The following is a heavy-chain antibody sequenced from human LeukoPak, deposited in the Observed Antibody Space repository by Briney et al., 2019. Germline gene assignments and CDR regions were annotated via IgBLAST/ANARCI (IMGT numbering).Heavy chain of an antibody. J-gene: IGHJ4*01. CDR2: IRQDGSEK. CDR3: ARDGTAAGLYFDL. CDR1: GFTFTDYW. Sequence: GGSLRLSCEVSGFTFTDYWMNWVRQAPGKGPEWVASIRQDGSEKTYVDSVKGRFTISRDNTRNSLSLQLNGLRAEDTAVYYCARDGTAAGLYFDLWGQGTPVTVSS. D-gene: IGHD6-13*01. V-gene: IGHV3-7*01.